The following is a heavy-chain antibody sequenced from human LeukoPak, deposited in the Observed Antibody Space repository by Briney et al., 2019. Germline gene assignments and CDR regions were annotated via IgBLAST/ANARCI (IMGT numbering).Heavy chain of an antibody. Sequence: ASVKVSCKASGYTFTGYYMHWVRQAPGQGLEWMGWINPNSGGTNYAQKFQGWVTMTRDTSISTAYMELSRLRSDDTAVYYCARVPAAAATSWFDPWGQGTLVTVSS. CDR3: ARVPAAAATSWFDP. CDR2: INPNSGGT. V-gene: IGHV1-2*04. D-gene: IGHD6-13*01. CDR1: GYTFTGYY. J-gene: IGHJ5*02.